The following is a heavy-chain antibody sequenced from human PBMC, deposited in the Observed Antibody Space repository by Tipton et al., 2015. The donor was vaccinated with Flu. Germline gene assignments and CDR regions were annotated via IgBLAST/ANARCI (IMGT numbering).Heavy chain of an antibody. Sequence: SLRLSCAASGFTFSTYWVTWVRQAPGKGLEWVAVIKPDGSETHYMGSVKGRFTLSRDNAKNSASLQMSSLRVEDTAVYYCVRAIVASGSFWGQGTLVTVSS. V-gene: IGHV3-7*04. CDR2: IKPDGSET. CDR3: VRAIVASGSF. J-gene: IGHJ4*02. D-gene: IGHD3-10*01. CDR1: GFTFSTYW.